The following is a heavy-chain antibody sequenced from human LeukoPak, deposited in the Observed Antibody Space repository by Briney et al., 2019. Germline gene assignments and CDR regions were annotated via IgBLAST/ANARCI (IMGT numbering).Heavy chain of an antibody. CDR2: IIPIFTSP. Sequence: SVKVSCKASGGTFSNFGINWVRLAPGQGLEWMGGIIPIFTSPNYAQKFQGRVTITAEESTSTAYMELSSLRSEDTAVYYCARGAVMVTLATHFDYWGQGTLVTVSS. V-gene: IGHV1-69*13. CDR3: ARGAVMVTLATHFDY. D-gene: IGHD5-18*01. CDR1: GGTFSNFG. J-gene: IGHJ4*02.